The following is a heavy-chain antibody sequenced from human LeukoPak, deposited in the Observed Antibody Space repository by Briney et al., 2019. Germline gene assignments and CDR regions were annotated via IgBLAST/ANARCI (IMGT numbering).Heavy chain of an antibody. CDR3: GGGYVFWSVYGSQSDY. CDR2: ISSNGGST. CDR1: GFTFSSYA. J-gene: IGHJ4*02. Sequence: GGSLRLPCAASGFTFSSYAMHWVRQAPGKGLEYVSAISSNGGSTYYANSVKGRFTISRDNSKNTLYLQMGSLRAEDMAVYYWGGGYVFWSVYGSQSDYWGQGPLFTVSS. V-gene: IGHV3-64*01. D-gene: IGHD3-3*01.